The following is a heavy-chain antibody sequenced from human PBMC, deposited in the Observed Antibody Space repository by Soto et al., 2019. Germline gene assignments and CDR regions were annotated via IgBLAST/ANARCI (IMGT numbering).Heavy chain of an antibody. CDR2: INAANGNT. CDR3: ARDQRRDYDFWSGYSRGFDY. V-gene: IGHV1-3*01. D-gene: IGHD3-3*01. Sequence: QVQLVQSGAEVKRPGASVKVSCKASGYSFTTYAMHWVRQAPGQRLEWMGWINAANGNTKSSQKFQGRVTITRDTSASTTYMELSSLRSEDSAIYYCARDQRRDYDFWSGYSRGFDYWGQGTLVTVSS. J-gene: IGHJ4*02. CDR1: GYSFTTYA.